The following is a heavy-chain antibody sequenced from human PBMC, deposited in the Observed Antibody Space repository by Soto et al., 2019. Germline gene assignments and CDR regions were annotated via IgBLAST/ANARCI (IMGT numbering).Heavy chain of an antibody. J-gene: IGHJ4*02. CDR1: GGSISSGGYY. CDR3: ATLGAGVGELSNSVDY. Sequence: SETLSLTCTVSGGSISSGGYYWSWIRQHPGKGLEWIGYIYYSGSTYYNPSLKSRVTISVDTSKNQFSLKLSSVTAADTAVYYCATLGAGVGELSNSVDYWGQGTLVTVSS. V-gene: IGHV4-31*03. D-gene: IGHD3-10*01. CDR2: IYYSGST.